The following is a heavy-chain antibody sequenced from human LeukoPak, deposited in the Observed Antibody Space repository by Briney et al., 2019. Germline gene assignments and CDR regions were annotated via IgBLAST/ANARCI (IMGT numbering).Heavy chain of an antibody. CDR1: GYTFTSYY. D-gene: IGHD2-2*01. Sequence: ASVKVSCKASGYTFTSYYMHWVRQAPGQGLEWMGIINPSGGSTSYAQKFQGRVTMTRDTSTSTVYMELSRLRSDDTAVYYCASGACSSTSCSIRQQLWFRSSYYYMDVWGKGTTVTVSS. J-gene: IGHJ6*03. CDR3: ASGACSSTSCSIRQQLWFRSSYYYMDV. CDR2: INPSGGST. V-gene: IGHV1-46*01.